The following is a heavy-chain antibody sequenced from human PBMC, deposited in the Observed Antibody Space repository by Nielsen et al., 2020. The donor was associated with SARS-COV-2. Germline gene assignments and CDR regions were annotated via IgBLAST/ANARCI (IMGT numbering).Heavy chain of an antibody. Sequence: SETLSLTCAVSGGSLSGDYWSWIRQPPGKGLEWIGYIYHTGFTDYNPSLKSRVTISVDISNNQFSLKLSSVTAADTAVYYCATYYFGSGSFDYWGQGTLVTVSS. V-gene: IGHV4-59*01. CDR1: GGSLSGDY. CDR2: IYHTGFT. D-gene: IGHD3-10*01. CDR3: ATYYFGSGSFDY. J-gene: IGHJ4*02.